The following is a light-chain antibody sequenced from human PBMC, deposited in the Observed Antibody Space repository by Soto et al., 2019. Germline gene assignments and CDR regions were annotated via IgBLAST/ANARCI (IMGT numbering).Light chain of an antibody. CDR2: GAS. Sequence: EIVLTQSPGTLSLSPGERATLSCRASQSVSSSYLAWYQQKPGQAPRLLIYGASSRATGIPDRFSGSGSGTDFTLTISRLEPEDFAVYYCQQYGSSTQGTFGQGTKVEIK. V-gene: IGKV3-20*01. CDR1: QSVSSSY. CDR3: QQYGSSTQGT. J-gene: IGKJ1*01.